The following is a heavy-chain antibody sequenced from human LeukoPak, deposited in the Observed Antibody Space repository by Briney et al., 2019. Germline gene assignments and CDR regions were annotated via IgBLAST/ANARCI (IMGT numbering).Heavy chain of an antibody. CDR1: GGSISSGGYS. D-gene: IGHD3-22*01. CDR2: IYHSGST. V-gene: IGHV4-30-2*01. Sequence: SETLSLTCAVSGGSISSGGYSWSWIRQPPVKGLEWIGYIYHSGSTYYNPSLKSRVTISVDRSKNQFSLKLSSVTAADTAVYYCAREVNMKSLGLFDPWGQGTLVTVSS. J-gene: IGHJ5*02. CDR3: AREVNMKSLGLFDP.